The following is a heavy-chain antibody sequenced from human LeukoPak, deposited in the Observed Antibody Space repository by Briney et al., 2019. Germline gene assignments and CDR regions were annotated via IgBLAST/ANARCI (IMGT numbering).Heavy chain of an antibody. CDR2: ISYDGSSK. J-gene: IGHJ4*02. CDR3: ARRGCSSTSCYAPFDY. Sequence: PAGSLRLSCAASGCTFSSYAMHWVRQAPGKGMEWVAVISYDGSSKYYADSVKGRFTFSRDNSKKTLYLQMTIPRAEDTAVYCCARRGCSSTSCYAPFDYWGQGTLVTVSS. V-gene: IGHV3-30-3*01. D-gene: IGHD2-2*01. CDR1: GCTFSSYA.